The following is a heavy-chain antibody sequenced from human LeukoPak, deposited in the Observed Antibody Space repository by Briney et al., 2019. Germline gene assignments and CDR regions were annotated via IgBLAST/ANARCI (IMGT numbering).Heavy chain of an antibody. CDR1: GFTFSSYS. CDR3: ARVGVRYSSGGTFDY. J-gene: IGHJ4*02. Sequence: GGSLRLSCAASGFTFSSYSMNWVRQAPGRGLGWVSSISSSSYIYYADSVRGRFTISRDNAKNSLYLQMNSLRAEDTAVYYCARVGVRYSSGGTFDYWGQGTLVTVSS. CDR2: ISSSSYI. V-gene: IGHV3-21*01. D-gene: IGHD6-19*01.